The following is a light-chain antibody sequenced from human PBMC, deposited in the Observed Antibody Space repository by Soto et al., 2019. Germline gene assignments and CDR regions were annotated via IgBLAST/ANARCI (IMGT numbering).Light chain of an antibody. CDR2: GDS. V-gene: IGLV1-40*01. Sequence: SVLTQPPSVSGAPGRRVTISCTGSSSNIGAGYNVHWYQQVPGTAPKLLIYGDSNRPSGVPDRFSGSKSGTSASLAITGLQAEDEADYYCQSYDSSLSGWLFGGGTKLSVL. J-gene: IGLJ3*02. CDR3: QSYDSSLSGWL. CDR1: SSNIGAGYN.